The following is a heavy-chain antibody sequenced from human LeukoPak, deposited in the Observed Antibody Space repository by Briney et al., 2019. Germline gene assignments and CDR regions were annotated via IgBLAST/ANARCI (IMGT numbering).Heavy chain of an antibody. CDR1: GYSITSSNW. D-gene: IGHD1-14*01. CDR2: IYYSGYI. Sequence: PSDTLSLTCAVSGYSITSSNWWGWIRQPPGKGLEWIGYIYYSGYIYYNPSLKSRVTISVDTSKNQFSLKLSSVTAADTAVYYCARVMRGTRRKSHQNNWFDPWGQGTLVTVSS. J-gene: IGHJ5*02. V-gene: IGHV4-28*05. CDR3: ARVMRGTRRKSHQNNWFDP.